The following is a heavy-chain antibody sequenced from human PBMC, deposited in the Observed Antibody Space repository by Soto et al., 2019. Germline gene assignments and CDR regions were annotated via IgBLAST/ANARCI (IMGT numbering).Heavy chain of an antibody. V-gene: IGHV2-5*02. CDR3: AHRFTEEMATTYYFDY. CDR2: IYWDDDK. J-gene: IGHJ4*02. Sequence: KESGPTLVKPTQTLTLTCTFSGFSLNTNGVGVGWIRQPPGKALEWLALIYWDDDKRYSPSLKSRLTITKDTSKNQVVLTMTNMDPVATATYYCAHRFTEEMATTYYFDYWGQGTLVTVSS. CDR1: GFSLNTNGVG. D-gene: IGHD5-12*01.